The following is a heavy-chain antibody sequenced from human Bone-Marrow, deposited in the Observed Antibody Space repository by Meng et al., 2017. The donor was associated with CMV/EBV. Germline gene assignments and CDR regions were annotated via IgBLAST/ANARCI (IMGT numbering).Heavy chain of an antibody. J-gene: IGHJ5*02. V-gene: IGHV3-53*01. D-gene: IGHD6-19*01. CDR2: IYSGGST. CDR1: GFIVSSNY. Sequence: GGSLRLSCAVSGFIVSSNYMSWVRQAPGKGLEWVSVIYSGGSTFYADSVKGRFTIFRDNSKNTLYLQMTSLRAEDTAVYYCAREGAVAGKGGGFDPWGQGTLVTVSS. CDR3: AREGAVAGKGGGFDP.